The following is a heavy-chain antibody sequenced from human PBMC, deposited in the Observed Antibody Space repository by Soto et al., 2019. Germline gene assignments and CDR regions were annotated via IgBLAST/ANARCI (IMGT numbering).Heavy chain of an antibody. CDR3: AKGILSTTIGPYAMDV. Sequence: GGSLRLSCEASGFDFSSYAMHWVRQAPGKGLEWVGVISYDGNYIYYADSVKGRFTISRDNSKNTLYVQVNSLRPEDTAVYYCAKGILSTTIGPYAMDVWGQGTTVTVSS. V-gene: IGHV3-30*18. D-gene: IGHD3-16*01. CDR2: ISYDGNYI. CDR1: GFDFSSYA. J-gene: IGHJ6*02.